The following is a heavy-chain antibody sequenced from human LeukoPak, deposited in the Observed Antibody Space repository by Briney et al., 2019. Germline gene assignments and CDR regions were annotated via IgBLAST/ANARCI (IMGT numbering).Heavy chain of an antibody. CDR1: GFTFSDYT. D-gene: IGHD1-1*01. J-gene: IGHJ4*02. CDR3: VRHRTASDY. Sequence: GGSLRLSYAASGFTFSDYTMSWVRQAPGKGLEWVSSITPRGDYIYYADSLKGRFTISRDNAKNSLYLQMSSLRAEDTAVYYCVRHRTASDYWGQGALVTVSS. V-gene: IGHV3-21*01. CDR2: ITPRGDYI.